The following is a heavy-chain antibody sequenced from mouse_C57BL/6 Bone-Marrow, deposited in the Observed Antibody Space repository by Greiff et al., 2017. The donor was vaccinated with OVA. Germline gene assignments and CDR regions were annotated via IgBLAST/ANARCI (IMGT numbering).Heavy chain of an antibody. CDR2: ISSGGSYT. Sequence: EVKLQESGGDLVKPGGSLKLSCAASGFTFSSYGMSWVRQTPDKRLEWVATISSGGSYTYYPDSVKGRFTISRDNAKNTLYLQMSSLKSEDTAMYYCARGLEAMDYWGQGTSVTVSS. CDR1: GFTFSSYG. J-gene: IGHJ4*01. CDR3: ARGLEAMDY. V-gene: IGHV5-6*01. D-gene: IGHD2-2*01.